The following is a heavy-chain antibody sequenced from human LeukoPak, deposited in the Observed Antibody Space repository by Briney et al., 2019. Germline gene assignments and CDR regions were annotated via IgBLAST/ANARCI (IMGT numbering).Heavy chain of an antibody. J-gene: IGHJ5*02. D-gene: IGHD2/OR15-2a*01. Sequence: PADPLTLSCTAPHGPHTPNDSTQLQQPPGTDPEWIGYIYYSGSTNYNPSIRSRVTISVDPSKNQFSLKLSSVTAADTAVYYCARVEYSWFDPWGQGTLVTVSS. CDR3: ARVEYSWFDP. CDR2: IYYSGST. CDR1: HGPHTPND. V-gene: IGHV4-59*07.